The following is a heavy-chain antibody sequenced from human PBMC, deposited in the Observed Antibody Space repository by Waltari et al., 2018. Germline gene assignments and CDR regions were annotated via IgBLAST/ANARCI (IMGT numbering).Heavy chain of an antibody. Sequence: VQLLESGGGVVQPVGSLRLSCAASGFTFSSYGMHWVRQAPGKGLGWVAIIGYDGNDKYYGGSVKGRLPISRDNAKDMLYVEMNSLRPEDTGLYYCASYTGSPSRPGPPSLWGQGTRVSVSS. CDR2: IGYDGNDK. CDR1: GFTFSSYG. CDR3: ASYTGSPSRPGPPSL. J-gene: IGHJ4*02. D-gene: IGHD1-26*01. V-gene: IGHV3-30*02.